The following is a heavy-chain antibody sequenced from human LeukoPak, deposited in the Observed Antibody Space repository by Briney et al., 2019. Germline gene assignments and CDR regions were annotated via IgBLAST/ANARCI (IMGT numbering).Heavy chain of an antibody. CDR1: GYTLTELS. D-gene: IGHD3-3*01. J-gene: IGHJ3*02. CDR2: IRYDGSNK. CDR3: AKSTLEWLQHDAFDI. V-gene: IGHV3-30*02. Sequence: SCKVSGYTLTELSMHWVRQAPGKGLEWVAFIRYDGSNKYYADSVKGRFTISRDNSKNTLYLQMNSLRAEDTAVYYCAKSTLEWLQHDAFDIWGQGTMVTVSS.